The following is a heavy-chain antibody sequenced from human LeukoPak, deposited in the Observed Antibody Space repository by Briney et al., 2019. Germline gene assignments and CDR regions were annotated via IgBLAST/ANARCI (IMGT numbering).Heavy chain of an antibody. D-gene: IGHD6-19*01. CDR2: IYYSGST. Sequence: SETLSLTCTVSGGSISSSSYYWGWIRQPPGKGLERIGSIYYSGSTYYNPSLRSRLSITVDTTKNQFSLKRSSVTAADTAVYYCARHLSGWYDVGLHYWGRGTLVTVSS. V-gene: IGHV4-39*01. CDR1: GGSISSSSYY. J-gene: IGHJ4*02. CDR3: ARHLSGWYDVGLHY.